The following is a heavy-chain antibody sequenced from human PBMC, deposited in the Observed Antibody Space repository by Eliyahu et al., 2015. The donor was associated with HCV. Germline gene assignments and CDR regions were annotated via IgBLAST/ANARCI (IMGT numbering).Heavy chain of an antibody. Sequence: QVQLQQWGAGLLKPSETLSLTCAVYGGSFSGYYWSWIRQPPGKGLEWIGEINHSGSTNYNPSLKSRVTISVDTSKNQFSLKLSSVTAADTAVYYCARPLWFGRPTDGMDVWGQGTTVTVSS. J-gene: IGHJ6*02. V-gene: IGHV4-34*01. CDR3: ARPLWFGRPTDGMDV. CDR2: INHSGST. CDR1: GGSFSGYY. D-gene: IGHD3-10*01.